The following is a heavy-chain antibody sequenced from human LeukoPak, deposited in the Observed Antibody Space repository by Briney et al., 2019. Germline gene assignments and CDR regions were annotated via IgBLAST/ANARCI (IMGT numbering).Heavy chain of an antibody. Sequence: GGSLRLSCAASGFTFSNYEMNWVRQAPGKGLEWVSYIRSSGSSIYYADSVKGRFTISRDNSKNTLYPQMNSLRAEDTAVYYCARTGGYRFDPWGRGTLVTVSS. D-gene: IGHD6-13*01. CDR3: ARTGGYRFDP. V-gene: IGHV3-48*03. CDR1: GFTFSNYE. CDR2: IRSSGSSI. J-gene: IGHJ5*02.